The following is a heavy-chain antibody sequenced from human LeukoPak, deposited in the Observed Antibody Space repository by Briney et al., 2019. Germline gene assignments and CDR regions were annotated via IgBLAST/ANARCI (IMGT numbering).Heavy chain of an antibody. J-gene: IGHJ5*02. CDR2: IKQDGSEK. Sequence: GGSLRLSCAASGFTFSSYWMSWARQAPGKGLEWVANIKQDGSEKYYVDSVKGRFTISRDNAKNSLYLQMNSLRAEDTAVYYCARERGRYWFDPWGQGTLVTVSS. D-gene: IGHD3-10*01. CDR1: GFTFSSYW. CDR3: ARERGRYWFDP. V-gene: IGHV3-7*01.